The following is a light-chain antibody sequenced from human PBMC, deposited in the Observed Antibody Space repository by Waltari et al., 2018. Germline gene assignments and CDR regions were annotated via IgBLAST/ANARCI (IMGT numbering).Light chain of an antibody. J-gene: IGLJ2*01. Sequence: QPALTLPSSVSGSPGTSVHVPCTGSSRDLGSDHSVSWYQDLPGQAPKVIIYDVSSRPSGVSDRFSGSKSGNTASLTISGLQAEDEANYYCCSQSSNNGVIFGGGTKVTVL. CDR3: CSQSSNNGVI. CDR2: DVS. V-gene: IGLV2-14*03. CDR1: SRDLGSDHS.